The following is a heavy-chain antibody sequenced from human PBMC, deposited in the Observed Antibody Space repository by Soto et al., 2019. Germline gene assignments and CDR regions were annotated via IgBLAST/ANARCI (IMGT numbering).Heavy chain of an antibody. CDR1: SDSIAGENW. CDR2: IFHTGCT. J-gene: IGHJ4*02. V-gene: IGHV4-4*02. Sequence: QVQLQESGPGLVKPSETLSLTCTVSSDSIAGENWWSWVRQPPGMGLEWIGEIFHTGCTNYNPSLKGRVTMAVDKSKNQFSLKLISATAADTAVYYCARVFSSGSGWMYYFDFWGQGTLVSVSS. D-gene: IGHD6-25*01. CDR3: ARVFSSGSGWMYYFDF.